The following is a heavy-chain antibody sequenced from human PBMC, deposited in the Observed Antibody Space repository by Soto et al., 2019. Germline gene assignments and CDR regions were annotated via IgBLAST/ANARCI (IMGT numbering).Heavy chain of an antibody. D-gene: IGHD2-2*01. J-gene: IGHJ6*02. CDR2: IYSSGST. CDR1: GGPLSSDTHY. CDR3: ASFVRSCRGTTCYPRADI. Sequence: SETLCLTCSVSGGPLSSDTHYWSWIRQPPGQRLAGIGFIYSSGSTNYNPSLKSRVTMSVDTSKNQLSLKLRSVLGADKGVYHCASFVRSCRGTTCYPRADIWGQGTTVTVSS. V-gene: IGHV4-61*01.